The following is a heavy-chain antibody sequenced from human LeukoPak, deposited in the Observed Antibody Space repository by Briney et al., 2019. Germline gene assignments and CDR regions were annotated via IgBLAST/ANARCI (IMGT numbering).Heavy chain of an antibody. Sequence: PGGSLRLSCVASGFTFSNAWMSWVRQAPGKGLEWVGRIQSKTDGGTTDYAAPVKGRFTISRDDSKNTLYLQMNSLKTEDSAVYYCTTDLNARGNYYDSSGYVSTIDYWGQGTLVTVSS. CDR1: GFTFSNAW. CDR3: TTDLNARGNYYDSSGYVSTIDY. V-gene: IGHV3-15*01. J-gene: IGHJ4*02. CDR2: IQSKTDGGTT. D-gene: IGHD3-22*01.